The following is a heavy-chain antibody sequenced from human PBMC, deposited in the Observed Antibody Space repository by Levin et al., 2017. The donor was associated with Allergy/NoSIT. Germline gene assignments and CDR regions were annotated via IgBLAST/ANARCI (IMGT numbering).Heavy chain of an antibody. Sequence: GESLKISCAASGFTFSDYNMNWVRQAPGKGLEWVSYISSSSSTIYYADSVKGRFTISRDNAKNSLYLQMNSLRAEDTAVYYCARPIYTTSSATDYWGQGTLVTVSS. CDR3: ARPIYTTSSATDY. J-gene: IGHJ4*02. CDR2: ISSSSSTI. V-gene: IGHV3-48*01. CDR1: GFTFSDYN. D-gene: IGHD6-6*01.